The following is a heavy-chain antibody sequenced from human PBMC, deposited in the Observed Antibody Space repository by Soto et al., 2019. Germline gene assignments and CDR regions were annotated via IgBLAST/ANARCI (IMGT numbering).Heavy chain of an antibody. CDR2: IKQDGSEK. CDR3: AREGTMVRGVITAYYFDS. J-gene: IGHJ4*02. V-gene: IGHV3-7*03. Sequence: EVQLVESGGGLVQPGGSLRLSCAASGFTFSSYWMSWVRQAPGKGLEWVANIKQDGSEKYYVDSVKGRFTISRDNAKNSRYLQMNSLRAEDTAVYYCAREGTMVRGVITAYYFDSWGQGTLVTVAS. D-gene: IGHD3-10*01. CDR1: GFTFSSYW.